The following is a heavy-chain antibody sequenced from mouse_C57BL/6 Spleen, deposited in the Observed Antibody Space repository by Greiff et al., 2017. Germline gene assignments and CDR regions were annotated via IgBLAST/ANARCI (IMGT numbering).Heavy chain of an antibody. J-gene: IGHJ4*01. V-gene: IGHV5-17*01. CDR3: ARDYDYDNYYAMDY. Sequence: EVKLMESGGGLVKPGGSLKLSCAASGFTFSDYGMHWVRQAPEQGLEWVAYISSGSSTIYYADTVKGRFTISRDNAKNTLFLQMTSLRSEDTAMYYCARDYDYDNYYAMDYWGQGTSVTVSS. CDR2: ISSGSSTI. D-gene: IGHD2-4*01. CDR1: GFTFSDYG.